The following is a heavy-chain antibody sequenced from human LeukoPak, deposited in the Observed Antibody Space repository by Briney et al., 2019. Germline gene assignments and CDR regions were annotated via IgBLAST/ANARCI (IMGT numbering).Heavy chain of an antibody. CDR3: ARDRVAGTGRYYYYYYMDV. V-gene: IGHV3-7*01. CDR2: IKQDGSEK. J-gene: IGHJ6*03. CDR1: GFTFSSYW. Sequence: GGSQRLSCAASGFTFSSYWMSWVRQAPGKGLEWVANIKQDGSEKYYVDSVKGRSTISRDNAKNSLYLQMNSLRAEDTAVYYCARDRVAGTGRYYYYYYMDVWGKGTTVTVSS. D-gene: IGHD6-19*01.